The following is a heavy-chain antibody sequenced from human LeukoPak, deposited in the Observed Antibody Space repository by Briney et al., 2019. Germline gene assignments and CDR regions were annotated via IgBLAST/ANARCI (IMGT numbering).Heavy chain of an antibody. CDR3: ARANMVRGVGLFFDRNWFDP. Sequence: ASVKVSCKASGYTFTGYYMHWVRQAPGQGLEWMGWINPNSGGTNYAQKFQGRVTMTRDTSIRTAYMELRRLRSDDTAAYYCARANMVRGVGLFFDRNWFDPWGQGTLVTVSS. CDR2: INPNSGGT. D-gene: IGHD3-10*01. J-gene: IGHJ5*02. CDR1: GYTFTGYY. V-gene: IGHV1-2*02.